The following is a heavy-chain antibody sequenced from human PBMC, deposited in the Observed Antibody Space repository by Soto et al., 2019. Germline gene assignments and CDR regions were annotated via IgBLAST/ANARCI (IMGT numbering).Heavy chain of an antibody. J-gene: IGHJ4*02. Sequence: GGSLRLSCAVSGFTFSNYAMTWVRQAPGKGLEWVSAIGDSGGSTYYADSVRGRFTISRDNSKNTLYLQMNSLRAEDTAVYYCARESEDLTSNFDYWGQGTLVTVSS. V-gene: IGHV3-23*01. CDR3: ARESEDLTSNFDY. CDR2: IGDSGGST. CDR1: GFTFSNYA.